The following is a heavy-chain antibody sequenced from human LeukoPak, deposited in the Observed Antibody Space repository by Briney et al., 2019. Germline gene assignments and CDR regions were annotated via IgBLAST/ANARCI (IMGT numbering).Heavy chain of an antibody. D-gene: IGHD1-26*01. J-gene: IGHJ4*02. CDR2: IYGGGST. V-gene: IGHV3-53*01. CDR3: ALTPPSKWAFDY. Sequence: TGRSLRLSCAASGFTVSSNFLSWVRQAPGKGLEWVSVIYGGGSTYFADSVKGRFTISRDNSKDTLYLQMNSLRAEDTAVYYCALTPPSKWAFDYWGQGTLVTVSS. CDR1: GFTVSSNF.